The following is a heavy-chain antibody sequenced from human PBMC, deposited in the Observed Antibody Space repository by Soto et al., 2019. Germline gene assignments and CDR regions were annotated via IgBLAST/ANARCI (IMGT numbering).Heavy chain of an antibody. D-gene: IGHD6-6*01. J-gene: IGHJ6*02. CDR3: ARDSREQLVYYYYGMDV. CDR1: GGSISSYY. CDR2: IYTSGST. V-gene: IGHV4-4*07. Sequence: QVQLQESGPGLVKPSETLSLTCTVSGGSISSYYWSWIRQPAGKGLEWIGRIYTSGSTNYNPSLTSRVTMSVDTSKNQYSLKLSSVTAADTAVYYCARDSREQLVYYYYGMDVWGQGTTVTVSS.